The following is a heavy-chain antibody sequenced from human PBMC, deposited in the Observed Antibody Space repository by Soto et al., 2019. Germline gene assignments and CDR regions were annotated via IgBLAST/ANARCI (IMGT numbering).Heavy chain of an antibody. CDR3: GRSSHKESWFDP. J-gene: IGHJ5*02. Sequence: LSLTCSVSGXSLNNFYWNWIRQTAGKGLEWIGRIRASGNTNYNPSLKSRATLSVDTSKNQFSLNVRSVTAADTAVYYCGRSSHKESWFDPWGQGTLVTVSS. D-gene: IGHD6-19*01. V-gene: IGHV4-4*07. CDR1: GXSLNNFY. CDR2: IRASGNT.